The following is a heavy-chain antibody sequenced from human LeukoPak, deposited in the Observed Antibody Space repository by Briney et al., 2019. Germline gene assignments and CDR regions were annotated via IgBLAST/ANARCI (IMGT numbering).Heavy chain of an antibody. Sequence: GGSLRLSCAASGFTVSRKYMSWVRQAPGKGLEWVSIIYSGGNTYYADSVKGRFTISGDNSKNTLYLQMNSLRAEDTAVYYCASDTIAATGTVHAFDIWGLGTMVTVSS. D-gene: IGHD6-13*01. CDR3: ASDTIAATGTVHAFDI. V-gene: IGHV3-66*02. CDR2: IYSGGNT. CDR1: GFTVSRKY. J-gene: IGHJ3*02.